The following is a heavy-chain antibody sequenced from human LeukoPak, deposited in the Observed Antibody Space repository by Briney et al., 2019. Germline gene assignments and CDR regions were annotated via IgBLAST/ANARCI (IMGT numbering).Heavy chain of an antibody. CDR2: ISYDGSSK. Sequence: PGGPLRLSCAASGFTFSSYAMHWVRQAPGKGLEWVAVISYDGSSKYYADSVKGRFTISRDNSKNTLYLQMNSLRAEDTAVYYCARCGGQQWLANWFDPWGQGTLVTVSS. D-gene: IGHD6-19*01. CDR1: GFTFSSYA. CDR3: ARCGGQQWLANWFDP. J-gene: IGHJ5*02. V-gene: IGHV3-30-3*01.